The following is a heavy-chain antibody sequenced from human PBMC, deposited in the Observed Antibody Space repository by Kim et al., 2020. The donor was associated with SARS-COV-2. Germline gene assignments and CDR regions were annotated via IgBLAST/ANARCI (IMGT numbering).Heavy chain of an antibody. CDR1: GGSISSYY. CDR3: AREEITIFGHHAFDI. J-gene: IGHJ3*02. D-gene: IGHD3-9*01. V-gene: IGHV4-4*07. Sequence: SETLSLTCTVSGGSISSYYWSWIRQPAGKGLEWIGRIYTSGSTNYNPSLKSRVTMSVDTSKNQFFLKLSSVTAADTAVYYCAREEITIFGHHAFDIWGQGTMVTVSS. CDR2: IYTSGST.